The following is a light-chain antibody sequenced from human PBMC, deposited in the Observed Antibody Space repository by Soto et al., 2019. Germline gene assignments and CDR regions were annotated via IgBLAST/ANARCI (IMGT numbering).Light chain of an antibody. Sequence: DIQMTQSHSTRSASLGDRFTITCLASQSISSWLAWYQQKPGKAPKVLIFDASSLESGVPSRFSGSGSATEFTLTISSLQPDDFATYYCQQYSTYPWTFGQGTKVDNK. CDR3: QQYSTYPWT. J-gene: IGKJ1*01. CDR2: DAS. V-gene: IGKV1-5*01. CDR1: QSISSW.